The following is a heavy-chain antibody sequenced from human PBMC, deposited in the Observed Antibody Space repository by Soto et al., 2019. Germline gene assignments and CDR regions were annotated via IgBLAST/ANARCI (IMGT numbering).Heavy chain of an antibody. CDR2: ISSSSSYT. CDR1: GFTFSDYY. D-gene: IGHD3-3*01. Sequence: PGGSLRLSCAASGFTFSDYYMSWIRQAPGKGLEWVSYISSSSSYTNYADSVKGRFTISRDNAKNSLYLQMNSLRAEDTAVYYCARDAGLGGYTERRPIFYYYYGMDVWGQGTTVTVSS. J-gene: IGHJ6*02. V-gene: IGHV3-11*05. CDR3: ARDAGLGGYTERRPIFYYYYGMDV.